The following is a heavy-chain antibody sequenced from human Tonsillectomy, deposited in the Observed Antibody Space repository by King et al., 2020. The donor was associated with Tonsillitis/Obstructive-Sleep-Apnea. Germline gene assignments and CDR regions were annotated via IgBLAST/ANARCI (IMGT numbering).Heavy chain of an antibody. CDR3: AREGPGPCE. CDR1: GFTFSDYY. Sequence: VQLVEFWGGFVKPGGSLRLSCAASGFTFSDYYISWVRPVPGKGLGWVLYLSSSSRLTNYADSVKGRFTISRDNAKNSLYLQMNSLRAEDTAVYYCAREGPGPCEWGQGTLVTVSS. CDR2: LSSSSRLT. J-gene: IGHJ4*02. V-gene: IGHV3-11*05.